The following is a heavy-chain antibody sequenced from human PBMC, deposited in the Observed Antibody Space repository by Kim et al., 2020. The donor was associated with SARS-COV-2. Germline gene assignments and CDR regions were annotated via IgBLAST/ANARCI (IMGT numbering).Heavy chain of an antibody. J-gene: IGHJ4*02. CDR2: ISYDGSNK. Sequence: GGSLRLSCAASGFTFSSYAMHWVRQAPGKGLEWVAVISYDGSNKYYADSVKGRFTISRDNSKNTLYLQMNSLRAEDTAVYYCARALFSIAAAGFDYWGQGTLVTVSS. D-gene: IGHD6-13*01. CDR1: GFTFSSYA. V-gene: IGHV3-30-3*01. CDR3: ARALFSIAAAGFDY.